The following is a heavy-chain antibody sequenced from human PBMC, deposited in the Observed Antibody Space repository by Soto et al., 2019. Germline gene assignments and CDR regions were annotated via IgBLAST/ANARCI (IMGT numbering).Heavy chain of an antibody. D-gene: IGHD3-9*01. Sequence: EVQLVESGGGLVKPGGSLRLSCAASGFLFSTYWMFWVRQVPRKGLLWVSRIKSDGSSTRYADSVKGRFTISRDNTKNTLYLQMTSLRAEDTAVYYCAIGGGDYNDFDHWGQGILVTVSS. CDR1: GFLFSTYW. J-gene: IGHJ4*02. CDR2: IKSDGSST. V-gene: IGHV3-74*01. CDR3: AIGGGDYNDFDH.